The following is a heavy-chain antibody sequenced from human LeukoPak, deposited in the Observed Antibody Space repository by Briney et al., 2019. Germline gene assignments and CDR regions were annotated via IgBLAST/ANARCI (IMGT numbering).Heavy chain of an antibody. J-gene: IGHJ4*02. CDR1: GFQFSRNG. CDR2: IRYDGTKT. V-gene: IGHV3-30*02. D-gene: IGHD2-8*01. CDR3: ARDFDDVNGNFYYIPDF. Sequence: GGSLRLSCTASGFQFSRNGMHWVRQAPGKGLEWVAFIRYDGTKTFYGDSVRGRFTISRDNSKNTLYLETNGLRHEDTAVYSCARDFDDVNGNFYYIPDFWGQGTLVTVSS.